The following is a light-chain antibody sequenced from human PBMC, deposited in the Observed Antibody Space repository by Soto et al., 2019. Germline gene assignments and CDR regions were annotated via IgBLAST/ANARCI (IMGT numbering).Light chain of an antibody. V-gene: IGKV3-11*01. Sequence: EIVLTQSPATLSLSPGERATLSCRASQSVSSYLAWDQQKPGQAPRPLIYDATNRTTDSTARFSGSGSGTYLSFTISGQEPEDFAVYYCQQQTNWHPYTLGQGTKLEIK. CDR3: QQQTNWHPYT. CDR2: DAT. CDR1: QSVSSY. J-gene: IGKJ2*01.